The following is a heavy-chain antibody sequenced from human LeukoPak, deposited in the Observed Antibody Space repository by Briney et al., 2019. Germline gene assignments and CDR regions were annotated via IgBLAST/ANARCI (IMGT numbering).Heavy chain of an antibody. CDR1: GGSFSGYY. CDR2: IYYSGST. J-gene: IGHJ5*02. V-gene: IGHV4-34*01. D-gene: IGHD3-10*01. CDR3: AKGLLDWFDP. Sequence: SETLSLTCAVYGGSFSGYYWSWIRQPPGKGLEWIGSIYYSGSTYYNPSLKSRVTISVDTSKNQFSLKLSSVTAADTAVYYCAKGLLDWFDPWGQGTLVTVSS.